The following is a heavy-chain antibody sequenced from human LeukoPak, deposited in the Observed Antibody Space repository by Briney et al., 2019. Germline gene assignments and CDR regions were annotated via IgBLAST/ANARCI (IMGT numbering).Heavy chain of an antibody. CDR1: GLTVSSNY. CDR2: IYSGGST. Sequence: GGSLRLSCAASGLTVSSNYMNWVRQAPGKGLEWVSVIYSGGSTYYADSVKGRFTISRDNSKNTVYLQMKNLRAEATAVYYCARMDTVMAPFDYWGQGTLVTVSS. CDR3: ARMDTVMAPFDY. D-gene: IGHD5-18*01. J-gene: IGHJ4*02. V-gene: IGHV3-53*01.